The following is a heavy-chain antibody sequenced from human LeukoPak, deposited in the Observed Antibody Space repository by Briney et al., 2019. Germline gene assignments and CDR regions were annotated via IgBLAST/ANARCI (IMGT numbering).Heavy chain of an antibody. Sequence: PSETLSLTCTVSGGSISSYYWSWIRRPAGKGLEWIGHIYTSGSTNYNPSLKSRVTMSVDTSKNQFSLKLSSVTAADTAVYYCARGSVGSSSPWFDPWGQGTLVTVSS. CDR2: IYTSGST. V-gene: IGHV4-4*07. CDR1: GGSISSYY. D-gene: IGHD6-13*01. CDR3: ARGSVGSSSPWFDP. J-gene: IGHJ5*02.